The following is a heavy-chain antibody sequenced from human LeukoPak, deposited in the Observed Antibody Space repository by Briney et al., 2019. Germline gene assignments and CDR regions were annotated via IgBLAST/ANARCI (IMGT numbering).Heavy chain of an antibody. D-gene: IGHD6-6*01. CDR2: IYTSGST. CDR1: GGSISSYY. CDR3: ARVESSSSYFDY. J-gene: IGHJ4*02. Sequence: SETLSLTCTVSGGSISSYYWSWIRQPAGKGLEWIGRIYTSGSTNYNPSLESRVTMSADTSKNQFSLKLSSVTAADTAVYYCARVESSSSYFDYWGQGTLVTVSS. V-gene: IGHV4-4*07.